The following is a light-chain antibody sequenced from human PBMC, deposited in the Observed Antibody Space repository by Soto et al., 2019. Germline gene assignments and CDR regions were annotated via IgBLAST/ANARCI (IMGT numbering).Light chain of an antibody. Sequence: EIVLTQSPGTLSLSPGERATLSCRASQSVSSNYLAWYQQKPGQAPRLLIYGASSRATGIPDRFSGSGSGKAFPLTISRLEPEDFAVYYCQQYRTSWTFGQGTKVEIK. CDR1: QSVSSNY. V-gene: IGKV3-20*01. CDR2: GAS. J-gene: IGKJ1*01. CDR3: QQYRTSWT.